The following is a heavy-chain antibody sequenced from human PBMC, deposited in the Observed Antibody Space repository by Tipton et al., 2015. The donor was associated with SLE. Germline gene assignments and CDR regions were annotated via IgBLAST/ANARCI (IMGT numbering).Heavy chain of an antibody. Sequence: TLSLTCTVSGGSISSHYWSWIRQPAGKGLEWIGRIYTSGSTNYNPSLKSRVTISVDTSRNQFSLKLSSVTAADTAVYYCARAESIAVAGPRYYFDYWGQGTLVTVSS. D-gene: IGHD6-19*01. CDR2: IYTSGST. CDR1: GGSISSHY. J-gene: IGHJ4*02. V-gene: IGHV4-4*07. CDR3: ARAESIAVAGPRYYFDY.